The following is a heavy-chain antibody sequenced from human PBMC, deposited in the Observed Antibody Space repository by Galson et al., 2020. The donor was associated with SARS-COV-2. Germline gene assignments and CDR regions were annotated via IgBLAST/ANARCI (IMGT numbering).Heavy chain of an antibody. J-gene: IGHJ6*02. CDR1: GYSFTTYY. V-gene: IGHV1-46*01. CDR2: IDPSGAIT. CDR3: GRDRDYGGNLSLDYDSGMDV. Sequence: ASVKVSCKASGYSFTTYYISWVRQAPGQGLEWMGAIDPSGAITGYAQKFQGRVTMTRDTSTSTVYMELSNLRSEDTAVYYCGRDRDYGGNLSLDYDSGMDVWGQGTTVTVSS. D-gene: IGHD4-17*01.